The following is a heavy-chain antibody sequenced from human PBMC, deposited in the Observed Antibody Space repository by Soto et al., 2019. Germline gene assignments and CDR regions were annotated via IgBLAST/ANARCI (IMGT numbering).Heavy chain of an antibody. V-gene: IGHV3-23*01. CDR2: ISGSGSPT. CDR3: ARDMSGGTYNYYYGMDV. Sequence: EVQLLESGGGLGQPGGSLRLSCAASGFSFSAYAMTWVRQAPGRGLEWVSAISGSGSPTYYADSVKGRFTISRDNSKNTLYLQMNRLRADDTAVYYCARDMSGGTYNYYYGMDVWGHGTTVTVSS. J-gene: IGHJ6*02. D-gene: IGHD1-26*01. CDR1: GFSFSAYA.